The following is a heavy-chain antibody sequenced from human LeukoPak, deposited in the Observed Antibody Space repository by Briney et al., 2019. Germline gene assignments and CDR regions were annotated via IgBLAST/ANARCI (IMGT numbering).Heavy chain of an antibody. J-gene: IGHJ6*02. V-gene: IGHV1-8*01. Sequence: ASVKVSCKASGYTFTSYDINWVRQATGQGLEWMGWINPNSGNTDYAQKFQGRVTMTRNTSISTAYMELNSLRSEDTAVYYCARGPPVGGYYYYGMDVWGQGTTVTVSS. D-gene: IGHD3-16*01. CDR2: INPNSGNT. CDR3: ARGPPVGGYYYYGMDV. CDR1: GYTFTSYD.